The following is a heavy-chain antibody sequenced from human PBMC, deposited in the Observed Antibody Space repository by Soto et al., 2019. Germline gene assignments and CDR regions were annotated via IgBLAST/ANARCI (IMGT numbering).Heavy chain of an antibody. CDR2: IHAGNGNT. Sequence: ASVKVSCKASGYTFTSYAMHWVRQAPGQRLEWMGWIHAGNGNTKYSQKFQGRVTITRDTSASTAYMELSSLRSEDTAVYYCARSTIFGVVIINGPLDYWGQGTLVTVSS. CDR1: GYTFTSYA. J-gene: IGHJ4*02. V-gene: IGHV1-3*01. CDR3: ARSTIFGVVIINGPLDY. D-gene: IGHD3-3*01.